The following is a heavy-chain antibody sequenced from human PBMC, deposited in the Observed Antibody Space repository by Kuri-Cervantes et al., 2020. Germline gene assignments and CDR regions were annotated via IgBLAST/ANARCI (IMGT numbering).Heavy chain of an antibody. D-gene: IGHD3-16*02. CDR1: GGSISSGDYY. CDR3: ARVSITFGGVIVNTFDY. J-gene: IGHJ4*02. CDR2: IYYSGST. V-gene: IGHV4-30-4*01. Sequence: LRLSCTVSGGSISSGDYYWSWIRQPPGKGLEWIGYIYYSGSTYYNPSLKSRVTISVDTSKNQFSLKLSSVTAADTAVYYCARVSITFGGVIVNTFDYWGQGTLVTVSS.